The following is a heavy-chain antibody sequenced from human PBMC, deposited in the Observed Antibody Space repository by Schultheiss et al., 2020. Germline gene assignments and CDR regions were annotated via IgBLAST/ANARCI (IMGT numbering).Heavy chain of an antibody. D-gene: IGHD3-22*01. CDR1: GGSFSGYY. J-gene: IGHJ4*02. Sequence: SETLSLTCAVYGGSFSGYYWSWIRQPPGKGLEWIGYIYYSGSTYYNPSLKSRVTISVDTSKNQFSLKLSSVTAADTAVYYCGAGYYDSSGYLDYWGQGTLVTVSS. CDR2: IYYSGST. V-gene: IGHV4-34*01. CDR3: GAGYYDSSGYLDY.